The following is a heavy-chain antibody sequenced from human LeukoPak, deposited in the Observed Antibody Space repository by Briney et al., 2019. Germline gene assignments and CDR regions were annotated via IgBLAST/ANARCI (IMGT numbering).Heavy chain of an antibody. CDR1: GYTFTSYY. V-gene: IGHV1-46*01. Sequence: ASAKVSCKASGYTFTSYYMHWVRQAPGQGLEWMGIINPSGGSTSYAQKFQGRVTMTRDMSTSTVYMELSSLRSEDTAVYYCARGNYGGNSGRGNWFDPWGQGTLVTVSS. D-gene: IGHD4-23*01. J-gene: IGHJ5*02. CDR2: INPSGGST. CDR3: ARGNYGGNSGRGNWFDP.